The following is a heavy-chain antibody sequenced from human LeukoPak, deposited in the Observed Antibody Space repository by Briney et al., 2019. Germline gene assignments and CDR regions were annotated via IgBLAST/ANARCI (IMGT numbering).Heavy chain of an antibody. V-gene: IGHV4-59*01. D-gene: IGHD3-9*01. Sequence: SETLSLTCTVSGGSLSSYYWSWLRQPPGKGLEWIGYINYSGSTNYNPSLKSRVTISVDTSKNQFSLKMSSVTAADTAVYYCAREFYDILTGYYYGMDVWGKGTTVTVSS. CDR2: INYSGST. CDR1: GGSLSSYY. CDR3: AREFYDILTGYYYGMDV. J-gene: IGHJ6*04.